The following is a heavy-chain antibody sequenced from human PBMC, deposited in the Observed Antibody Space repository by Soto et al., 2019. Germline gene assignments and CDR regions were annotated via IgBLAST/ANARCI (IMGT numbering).Heavy chain of an antibody. D-gene: IGHD2-2*01. V-gene: IGHV3-30*18. Sequence: GGSLRLSCAASGFTFSSYGMHWVRQAPGKGLEWVAVISYDGSNKYYADSVKGRFTISRDNSKNTLYLQMNSLRAEDTAVYYCAKADSSTSHYYYYYYYMDVWGKGTTVTVSS. CDR3: AKADSSTSHYYYYYYYMDV. CDR2: ISYDGSNK. CDR1: GFTFSSYG. J-gene: IGHJ6*03.